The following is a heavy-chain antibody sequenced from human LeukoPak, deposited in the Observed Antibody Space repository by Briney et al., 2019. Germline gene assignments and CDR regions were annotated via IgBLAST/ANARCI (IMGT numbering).Heavy chain of an antibody. CDR3: ARDLYYDFWSGYLLDY. Sequence: GGSLRLSCAASGVTFSSYAMHWVRQAPGKGLEWEAVISYDGSNKYYADSVKGRFTISRDNSKNTLYLQMNSLRAEDTAVYYCARDLYYDFWSGYLLDYWGQGTLVTVSS. D-gene: IGHD3-3*01. CDR2: ISYDGSNK. CDR1: GVTFSSYA. V-gene: IGHV3-30-3*01. J-gene: IGHJ4*02.